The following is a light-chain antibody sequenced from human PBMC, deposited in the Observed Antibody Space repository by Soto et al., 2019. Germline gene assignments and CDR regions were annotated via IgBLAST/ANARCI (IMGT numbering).Light chain of an antibody. CDR1: SSDVGGYNY. V-gene: IGLV2-8*01. CDR3: SSYAGSNSYV. Sequence: QSALAQPPSASGSPGQSVTISCTGTSSDVGGYNYVSWYQQHPGKAPKLMIYEVSKRPSGVPDRFSGSKSGNTASLTVSGLLAEDEADYYCSSYAGSNSYVFGTGTNVTVL. CDR2: EVS. J-gene: IGLJ1*01.